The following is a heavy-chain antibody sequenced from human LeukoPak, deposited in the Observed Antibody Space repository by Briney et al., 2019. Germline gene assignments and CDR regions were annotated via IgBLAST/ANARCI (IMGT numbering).Heavy chain of an antibody. V-gene: IGHV3-74*01. J-gene: IGHJ4*02. CDR2: MNGEGTTI. CDR3: ATARNFRFEY. Sequence: GGSLRLSCATSGLTFRTTWMHWVRQAPGKGLMWVSRMNGEGTTIDYADSVKGRFTVSRDYTKNTLFLQMNNLRTEDTALYFCATARNFRFEYWGQGSLVIVSA. D-gene: IGHD1-7*01. CDR1: GLTFRTTW.